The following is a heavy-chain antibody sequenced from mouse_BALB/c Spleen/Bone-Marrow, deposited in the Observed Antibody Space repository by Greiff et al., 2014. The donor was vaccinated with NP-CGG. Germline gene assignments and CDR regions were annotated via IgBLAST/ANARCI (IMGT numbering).Heavy chain of an antibody. V-gene: IGHV1-9*01. J-gene: IGHJ2*01. CDR3: ARASVVPYYFDF. CDR2: ILPGSGTA. CDR1: GYTFSNYW. Sequence: VQLQQSGAELMKPGASVKISCKATGYTFSNYWIDRVKQRPGHGLEWIGEILPGSGTANYNEKFKGKATFTADTSSNTAYMQLSSLTSEDSALYYCARASVVPYYFDFWGQGTTLTVSS. D-gene: IGHD1-1*01.